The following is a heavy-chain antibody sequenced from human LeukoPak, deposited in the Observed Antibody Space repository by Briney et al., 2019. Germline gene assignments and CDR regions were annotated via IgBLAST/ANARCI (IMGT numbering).Heavy chain of an antibody. J-gene: IGHJ3*02. Sequence: GGSLRLSCAASGFTFSNYGMNWVRQAPGKGLEWVSSITSRSSYIYYADSMKGRFTISRDNAKNSLYLQMNSLRAEDTAVYYCARVGDGYNLGAFDIWGQGTMVTVSS. V-gene: IGHV3-21*04. CDR3: ARVGDGYNLGAFDI. CDR2: ITSRSSYI. CDR1: GFTFSNYG. D-gene: IGHD5-24*01.